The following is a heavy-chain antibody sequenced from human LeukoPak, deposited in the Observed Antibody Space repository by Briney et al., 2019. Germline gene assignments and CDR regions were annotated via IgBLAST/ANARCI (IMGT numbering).Heavy chain of an antibody. D-gene: IGHD3-22*01. CDR1: GYTFTSFG. Sequence: ASVKVSCKASGYTFTSFGISWVRQAPGQGLEWMGWSSAYNGNTNYAQKFQGRVTMTTDTSTSTAYMEVRSLRSDDTAVYYCARSTGSSGYYSGWYFDLWGRGTLVTVSS. V-gene: IGHV1-18*01. CDR2: SSAYNGNT. J-gene: IGHJ2*01. CDR3: ARSTGSSGYYSGWYFDL.